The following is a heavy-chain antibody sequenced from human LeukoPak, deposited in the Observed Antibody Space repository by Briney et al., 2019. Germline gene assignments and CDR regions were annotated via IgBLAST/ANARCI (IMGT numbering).Heavy chain of an antibody. J-gene: IGHJ5*02. V-gene: IGHV1-8*01. Sequence: GASVKVSCKASGYTFTSYDLYWVRQATGQGLEWMGWITPANAKTGYAQKFQGRLTITRNTSISTVYMELSTLRSEDTAVYYCARESMEWFDPWGQGTLVTVSS. CDR2: ITPANAKT. CDR1: GYTFTSYD. D-gene: IGHD2-8*01. CDR3: ARESMEWFDP.